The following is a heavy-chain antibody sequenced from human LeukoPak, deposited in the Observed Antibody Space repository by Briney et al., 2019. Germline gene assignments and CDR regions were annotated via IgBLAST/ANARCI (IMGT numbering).Heavy chain of an antibody. CDR1: GFTFSSYS. V-gene: IGHV3-21*01. CDR3: APIRLGELSLS. Sequence: GGSLRLSCAASGFTFSSYSMNWVRQAPGKGLEWVSSISSGSSYIYYADSVKGRFTISRDNAKNSLYLQMNSLRAEDTAVYYCAPIRLGELSLSWGQGTLVTVSS. J-gene: IGHJ5*02. CDR2: ISSGSSYI. D-gene: IGHD3-16*02.